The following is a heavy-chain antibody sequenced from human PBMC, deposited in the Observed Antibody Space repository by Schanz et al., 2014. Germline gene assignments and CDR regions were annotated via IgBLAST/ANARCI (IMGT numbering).Heavy chain of an antibody. D-gene: IGHD3-10*01. V-gene: IGHV1-46*01. Sequence: QVQVVQSGAEVKKPGASVKVSCKASGYTFTDYGVIWVRQAPGQGLEWMGMINPSGGSTTYAQKFQGRVTMTRDTSTSTVYMELSSLRSDDTAVYYCARAKRFGDMDVWGQGTTXTVSS. J-gene: IGHJ6*02. CDR2: INPSGGST. CDR3: ARAKRFGDMDV. CDR1: GYTFTDYG.